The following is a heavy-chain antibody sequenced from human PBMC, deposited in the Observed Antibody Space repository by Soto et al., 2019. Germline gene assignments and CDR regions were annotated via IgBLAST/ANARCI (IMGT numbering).Heavy chain of an antibody. D-gene: IGHD3-3*01. CDR2: IISSSSTI. J-gene: IGHJ6*02. CDR3: ARDIRITIFGPGGGYGIDV. Sequence: EVQLVESGGGLVQPGGSLRLSCAASGFTFSSYSMNWVRQAPGKGLEWVSYIISSSSTIYYADSVKGRFTISRDNAKNSLYLQMNSLRDENTAVYYCARDIRITIFGPGGGYGIDVWGQGTTVTVSS. CDR1: GFTFSSYS. V-gene: IGHV3-48*02.